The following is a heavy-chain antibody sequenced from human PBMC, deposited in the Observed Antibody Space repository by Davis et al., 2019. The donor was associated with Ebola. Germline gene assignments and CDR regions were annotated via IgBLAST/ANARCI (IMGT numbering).Heavy chain of an antibody. Sequence: SLKISCAVSGFTFDDHALHWVRHAPGKGLEWVSGISWNGGSFGYADSVKGRFTISRDNSKNTLFLQMNSLRAEDTAVYYCARGHATSLYGMDVWGQGTTVTVSS. CDR3: ARGHATSLYGMDV. CDR2: ISWNGGSF. V-gene: IGHV3-9*01. J-gene: IGHJ6*02. CDR1: GFTFDDHA.